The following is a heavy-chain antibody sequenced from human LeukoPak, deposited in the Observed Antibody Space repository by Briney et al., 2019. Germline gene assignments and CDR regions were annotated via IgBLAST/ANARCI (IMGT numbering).Heavy chain of an antibody. D-gene: IGHD6-13*01. CDR1: GFTFSSYW. V-gene: IGHV3-7*01. J-gene: IGHJ4*02. CDR3: ARGRYSSNWFYFDY. Sequence: AGSLRLSCAAPGFTFSSYWKSWIRLAPRKGLDRVAYIKQNGSEKYYVDSVKGRFTISRDNAKNSLFLQMNSLRAEDTALYYCARGRYSSNWFYFDYWGQGTLVTVSS. CDR2: IKQNGSEK.